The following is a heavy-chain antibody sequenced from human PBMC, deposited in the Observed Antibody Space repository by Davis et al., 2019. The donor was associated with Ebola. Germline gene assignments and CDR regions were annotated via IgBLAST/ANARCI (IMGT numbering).Heavy chain of an antibody. CDR3: AKDPLYYGSGSDYQNWFDP. Sequence: GESLKISCAASGFTFSSYAMSWVRQAPGKGLEWVSAISGGGANTYYADSVKGRLTISRDNSKNTLYLQMNSLRAEDTAVYYCAKDPLYYGSGSDYQNWFDPWGQGTLVTVSS. V-gene: IGHV3-23*01. CDR2: ISGGGANT. J-gene: IGHJ5*02. D-gene: IGHD3-10*01. CDR1: GFTFSSYA.